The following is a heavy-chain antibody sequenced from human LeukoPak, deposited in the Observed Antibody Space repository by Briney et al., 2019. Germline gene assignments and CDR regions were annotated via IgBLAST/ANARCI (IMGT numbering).Heavy chain of an antibody. Sequence: ASVKVSCKASGYTFISYGITWVRQAPGQGLEWKGWISGYNGNTNYAQKLQGRVTMTTDTSTSTVYMELRSLTFDDTAVYYCARGLSSSSFWFDPWGQGTLVTVSS. V-gene: IGHV1-18*01. CDR1: GYTFISYG. CDR2: ISGYNGNT. CDR3: ARGLSSSSFWFDP. D-gene: IGHD6-13*01. J-gene: IGHJ5*02.